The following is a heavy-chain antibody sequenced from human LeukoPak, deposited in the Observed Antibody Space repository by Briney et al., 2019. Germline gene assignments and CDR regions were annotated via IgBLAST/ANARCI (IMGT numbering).Heavy chain of an antibody. D-gene: IGHD5-12*01. CDR3: ARVGIHSAYALDF. V-gene: IGHV3-66*01. CDR1: GFTVSSNY. Sequence: GGSLRLPCAASGFTVSSNYMSWVRQAPGKGLEWVSVIYSGGSTYYADSVKGRFTISRDNSKNTLYLQMNSLGAEDTAVYYCARVGIHSAYALDFWGQGTLVTVSS. J-gene: IGHJ4*02. CDR2: IYSGGST.